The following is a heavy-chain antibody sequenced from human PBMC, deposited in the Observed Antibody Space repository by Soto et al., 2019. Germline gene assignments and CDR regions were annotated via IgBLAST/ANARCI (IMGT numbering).Heavy chain of an antibody. CDR3: ASGGTTVNRSFDF. J-gene: IGHJ4*02. V-gene: IGHV1-69*01. CDR2: IIPIVDTT. D-gene: IGHD4-4*01. Sequence: QVQVVQSGAEVKKPGSSVRVSCKASGVTSSSYAITWMRQAPGQGLEWMGGIIPIVDTTDYAQKFQGRVTFTADESTITVYMELSSLTSEDTAVYYCASGGTTVNRSFDFWGQGTLVTVS. CDR1: GVTSSSYA.